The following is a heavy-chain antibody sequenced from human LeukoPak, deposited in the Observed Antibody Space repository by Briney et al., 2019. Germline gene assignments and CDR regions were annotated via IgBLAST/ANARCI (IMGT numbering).Heavy chain of an antibody. CDR1: GGSISTDGYS. CDR3: AMRGGYDRLDY. V-gene: IGHV4-30-2*01. J-gene: IGHJ4*02. CDR2: IYQSGST. D-gene: IGHD5-12*01. Sequence: SETLSLTCAVSGGSISTDGYSWSWIRQPPGKGLEWIGYIYQSGSTYYNPSLKSRATISVDRSKNQFSLNLYSVTAADTAVYYCAMRGGYDRLDYWGPGTLVTVSS.